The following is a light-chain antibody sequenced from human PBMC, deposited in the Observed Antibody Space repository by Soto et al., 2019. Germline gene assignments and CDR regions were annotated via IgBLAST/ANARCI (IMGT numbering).Light chain of an antibody. Sequence: EVVLTQSPGTLSLSPGERATLSCRTSHTVSGNYLAWYQQKLGQAPRLLIYVASSRATGIPDRFSGSGSGTDFTLTISSLEPEDFAVYYCQQRRNWPPGITFGQGTRLEIK. CDR1: HTVSGNY. V-gene: IGKV3D-20*02. CDR2: VAS. J-gene: IGKJ5*01. CDR3: QQRRNWPPGIT.